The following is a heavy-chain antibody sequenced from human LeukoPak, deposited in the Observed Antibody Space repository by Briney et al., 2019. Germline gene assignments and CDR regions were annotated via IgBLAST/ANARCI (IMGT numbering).Heavy chain of an antibody. CDR2: ISKGSGYI. Sequence: GGSLRLSCAASGFTFSSYWMHWVRQAPGKGLEWVSSISKGSGYIYQTDSVKGRFTISRDNDKNSLFLQMNSLRVEDTAVYYCVRDMSRESIFDYWGQGTLVIVSS. V-gene: IGHV3-21*01. J-gene: IGHJ4*02. CDR3: VRDMSRESIFDY. CDR1: GFTFSSYW. D-gene: IGHD3-16*01.